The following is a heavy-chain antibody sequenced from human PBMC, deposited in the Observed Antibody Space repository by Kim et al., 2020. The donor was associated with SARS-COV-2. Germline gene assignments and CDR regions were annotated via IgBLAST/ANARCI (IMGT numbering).Heavy chain of an antibody. CDR3: GREGRGAGTRVVGMGV. J-gene: IGHJ6*02. CDR1: GGSISSYY. D-gene: IGHD1-1*01. V-gene: IGHV4-59*13. CDR2: IYHSGST. Sequence: SETLSLTCTVSGGSISSYYWSWIRQPPGKGLEWIGYIYHSGSTNYNPSLKSRVTISVDTSKNQFFLKLCSVTAADTAMYDCGREGRGAGTRVVGMGVWG.